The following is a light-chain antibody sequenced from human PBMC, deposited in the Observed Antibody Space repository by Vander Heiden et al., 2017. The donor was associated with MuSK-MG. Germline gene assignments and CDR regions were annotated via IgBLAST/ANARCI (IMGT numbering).Light chain of an antibody. CDR1: SSNRGAGYD. Sequence: QSVLTQPPSVSGSPGQRVTISCTGSSSNRGAGYDVHWYQQPTGKALQLFIYVHSNRPSGVPDRFSGSKSDTSASLTITGLQAGDAADYYCQSYDSTLIGYVFGTGTKVTVL. J-gene: IGLJ1*01. CDR3: QSYDSTLIGYV. V-gene: IGLV1-40*01. CDR2: VHS.